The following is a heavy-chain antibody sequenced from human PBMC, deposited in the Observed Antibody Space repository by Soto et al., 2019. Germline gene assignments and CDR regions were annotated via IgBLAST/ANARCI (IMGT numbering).Heavy chain of an antibody. V-gene: IGHV4-30-4*01. CDR2: IYYSGST. CDR3: ARAYYGDYVANWFDP. J-gene: IGHJ5*02. CDR1: GGSISSGDYY. D-gene: IGHD4-17*01. Sequence: SETLSLTCTVSGGSISSGDYYWSWIRQPPGKGLEWIGYIYYSGSTYYNPSLKSRVTISVDTSKNQFSLKLSSVTAADTAVYYCARAYYGDYVANWFDPWGQGTLVTVSS.